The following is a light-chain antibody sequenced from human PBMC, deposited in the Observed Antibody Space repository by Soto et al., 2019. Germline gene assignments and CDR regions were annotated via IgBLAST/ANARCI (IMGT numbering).Light chain of an antibody. CDR2: RNN. V-gene: IGLV1-47*01. Sequence: QSVLTQPPSASGTPGQRVTISCSGSSSNIGSHYVYWYQQLPGTVPQLLIYRNNERPSGVPDRFSGSKSGTSASLAISGLRSEDEADYYCEAWADSLSGVVFGGGTQLTVL. J-gene: IGLJ2*01. CDR1: SSNIGSHY. CDR3: EAWADSLSGVV.